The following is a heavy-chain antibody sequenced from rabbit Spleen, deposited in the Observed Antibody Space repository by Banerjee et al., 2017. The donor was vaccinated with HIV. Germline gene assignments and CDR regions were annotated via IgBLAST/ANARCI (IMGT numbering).Heavy chain of an antibody. CDR3: AREDVGGSYTL. CDR1: GFDLSSYYY. CDR2: LYTDVLTT. J-gene: IGHJ3*01. V-gene: IGHV1S40*01. Sequence: QSLEESGGGLVKPGGTLTLTCTASGFDLSSYYYLCWVRQAPGKGLEWIGCLYTDVLTTWYANWVNGRFTISKASSTTVTLQLTSLTAADTATYFCAREDVGGSYTLWGQGTLVTVS. D-gene: IGHD1-1*01.